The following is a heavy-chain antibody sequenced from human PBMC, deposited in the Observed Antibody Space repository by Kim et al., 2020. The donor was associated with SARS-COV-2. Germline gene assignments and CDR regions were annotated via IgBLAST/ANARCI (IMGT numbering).Heavy chain of an antibody. CDR3: ARGGITMIVVVSQEGRRRYNWFDP. Sequence: SETLSLTCAIYGGSFSGYYWSWIRQPPGKGLEWIGEINHSGSTNYNPSLKSRVTISVDTSKNQFSLKLSSVTAADTAVYYCARGGITMIVVVSQEGRRRYNWFDPWGQGTLVTVSS. CDR2: INHSGST. J-gene: IGHJ5*02. D-gene: IGHD3-22*01. V-gene: IGHV4-34*01. CDR1: GGSFSGYY.